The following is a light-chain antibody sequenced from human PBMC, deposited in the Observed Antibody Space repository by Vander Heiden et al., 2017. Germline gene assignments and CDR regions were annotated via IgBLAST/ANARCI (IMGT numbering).Light chain of an antibody. J-gene: IGKJ1*01. CDR2: EAS. CDR1: QSISSW. CDR3: QQYNSYWT. V-gene: IGKV1-5*03. Sequence: DIQMTQSPSTLSASVGDRVTITCRASQSISSWLAWYQQKPGKAPKLLIYEASSLKSGVPSRFSGSGSGTEFTLTIISLQPDDFATYYCQQYNSYWTFGQGTKV.